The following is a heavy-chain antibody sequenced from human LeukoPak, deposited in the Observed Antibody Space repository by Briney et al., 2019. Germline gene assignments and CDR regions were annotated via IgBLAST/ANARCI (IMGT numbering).Heavy chain of an antibody. CDR3: ARIDYAPAY. J-gene: IGHJ4*02. V-gene: IGHV1-2*02. Sequence: ASVKVSCKASGYTFTVYYIHWMRQAPGQTLEWMGWINPNTGVTDYAQKFQGRVTMTSDTSITTAYLELNRLRSDDTPVYYCARIDYAPAYCGQGTLVTVSS. D-gene: IGHD4-17*01. CDR1: GYTFTVYY. CDR2: INPNTGVT.